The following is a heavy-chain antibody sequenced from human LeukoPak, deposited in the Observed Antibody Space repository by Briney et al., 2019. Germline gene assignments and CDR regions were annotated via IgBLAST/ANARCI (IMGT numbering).Heavy chain of an antibody. D-gene: IGHD6-19*01. CDR1: GFTFSSYS. V-gene: IGHV3-48*01. Sequence: PGESLRLSCAASGFTFSSYSMNWVRQAPGKGLEWVSYISSSSSTIYYADSVKGRFTISRDNAKNSLYLQMNSLRAEDTAVYYCARDLAVALMDVWGKGTTVTVSS. CDR3: ARDLAVALMDV. J-gene: IGHJ6*03. CDR2: ISSSSSTI.